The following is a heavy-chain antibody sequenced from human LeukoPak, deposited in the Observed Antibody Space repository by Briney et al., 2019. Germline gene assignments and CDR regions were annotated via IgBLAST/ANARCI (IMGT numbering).Heavy chain of an antibody. J-gene: IGHJ4*02. CDR1: GFTFSSYG. CDR3: AKDSLVVWISEGGFDY. V-gene: IGHV3-23*01. Sequence: GGSLRLSCAASGFTFSSYGMSWVRQAPGKGLEWVSAISGSGGSTYYADSVKGRFTISRDNSKNTLYLQMNSLRAEDTAVYYCAKDSLVVWISEGGFDYWGQGTLVTVSS. CDR2: ISGSGGST. D-gene: IGHD1-1*01.